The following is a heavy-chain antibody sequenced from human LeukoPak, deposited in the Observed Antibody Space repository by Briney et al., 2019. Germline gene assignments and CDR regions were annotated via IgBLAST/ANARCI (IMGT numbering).Heavy chain of an antibody. CDR3: ARDLGDYYFDY. D-gene: IGHD3-3*01. V-gene: IGHV3-21*01. J-gene: IGHJ4*02. Sequence: SSFSISRISISYADSVKCRFTISRDNAKNSLYLQMNSLRAEYTAVYYCARDLGDYYFDYWGQGTLVTVPS. CDR2: FSISRISI.